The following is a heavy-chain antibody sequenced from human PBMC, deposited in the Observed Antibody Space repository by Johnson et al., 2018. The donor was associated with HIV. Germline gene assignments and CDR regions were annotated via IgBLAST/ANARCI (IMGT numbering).Heavy chain of an antibody. CDR3: ARDMCSGYSLDDAFDI. CDR2: ISGSGGST. J-gene: IGHJ3*02. CDR1: AFTFSSYA. D-gene: IGHD3-22*01. V-gene: IGHV3-23*04. Sequence: VQLVESGGGLVQPGGSLRLSCGASAFTFSSYAMSWVRQAPGKGLEWVSAISGSGGSTYYADSVKGRFTISRDNSKNTLYLQMNSLRAEDTAVYYCARDMCSGYSLDDAFDIWGQGTMVTVS.